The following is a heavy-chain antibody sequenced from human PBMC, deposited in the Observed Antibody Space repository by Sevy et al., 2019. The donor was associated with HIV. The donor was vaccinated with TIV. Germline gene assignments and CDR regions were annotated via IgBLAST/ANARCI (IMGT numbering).Heavy chain of an antibody. Sequence: SETLSLTCTVSGGSISSGCYYWSWIRQPAGKGLEWIGRIYTSGSTNYNPSLKSRVTISVDTSKNQFSLKLSSVTAADTAVYYCARAFPNSSPFLPFDPWGQGTLVTVSS. D-gene: IGHD1-1*01. CDR3: ARAFPNSSPFLPFDP. CDR2: IYTSGST. CDR1: GGSISSGCYY. V-gene: IGHV4-61*02. J-gene: IGHJ5*02.